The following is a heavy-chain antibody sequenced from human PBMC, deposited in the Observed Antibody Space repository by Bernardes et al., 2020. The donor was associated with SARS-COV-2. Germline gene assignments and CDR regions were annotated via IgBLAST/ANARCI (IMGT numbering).Heavy chain of an antibody. CDR1: GFTFSTSA. Sequence: SVKVSCKASGFTFSTSAVQWVRQARGQPLEWIGWIVVGSGNTNYAQEFQGRVTITRDMSTSTAYMELSSLRSEDTAVYYCARDYSSSSGRSSYYYYGMDVWGQGTTVTVSS. V-gene: IGHV1-58*01. CDR2: IVVGSGNT. D-gene: IGHD6-6*01. J-gene: IGHJ6*02. CDR3: ARDYSSSSGRSSYYYYGMDV.